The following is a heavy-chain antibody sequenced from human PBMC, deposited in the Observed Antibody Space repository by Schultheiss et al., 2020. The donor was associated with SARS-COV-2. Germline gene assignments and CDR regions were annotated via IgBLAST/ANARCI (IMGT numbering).Heavy chain of an antibody. D-gene: IGHD2-15*01. J-gene: IGHJ6*03. V-gene: IGHV3-33*08. CDR2: IWFDGSNK. Sequence: VGSLRLSCAASGFTFSSYGMHWVRQAPGKGLEWVAVIWFDGSNKYYADSVKGRFTISRDNSKNTLYLQMNSLRAEDTAVYYCAREVGYYYYMDVWGKGTTVTVSS. CDR1: GFTFSSYG. CDR3: AREVGYYYYMDV.